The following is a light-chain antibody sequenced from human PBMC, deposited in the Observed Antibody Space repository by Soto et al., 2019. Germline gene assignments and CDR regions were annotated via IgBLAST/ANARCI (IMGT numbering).Light chain of an antibody. J-gene: IGKJ1*01. V-gene: IGKV3-20*01. CDR1: QSISSNF. CDR2: GAS. CDR3: QQYGGSPRT. Sequence: EIVLTQSPGTLSLSPGEGATLSCRASQSISSNFLAWYQQKRGQAPRLLIHGASNRATGIPDRFSGSGSGTDFTLTTTRLEPEDFAVYYCQQYGGSPRTFGQGTKVDSK.